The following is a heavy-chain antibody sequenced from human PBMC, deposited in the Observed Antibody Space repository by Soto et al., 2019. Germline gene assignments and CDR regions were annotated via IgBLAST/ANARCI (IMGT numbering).Heavy chain of an antibody. Sequence: PSETLSLTCPVSGCSISSYYWSWIRQPPGKGLEWIGYIYCSGSTNYNPSLKSRVTITVDTSKNQFSLKLSSVTAADTAVYYCASSSLTYYFDYWGQGTLVTVSS. V-gene: IGHV4-59*01. D-gene: IGHD7-27*01. CDR2: IYCSGST. CDR1: GCSISSYY. CDR3: ASSSLTYYFDY. J-gene: IGHJ4*02.